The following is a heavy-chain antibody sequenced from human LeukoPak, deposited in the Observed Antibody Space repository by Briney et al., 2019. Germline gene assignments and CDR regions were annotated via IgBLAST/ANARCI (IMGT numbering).Heavy chain of an antibody. CDR3: ARDHSYVGATPPGDY. CDR2: ISSSSSYI. CDR1: GFTLSSYS. J-gene: IGHJ4*02. D-gene: IGHD1-26*01. Sequence: GGSLRLSCAASGFTLSSYSMNWVRQAPGKGLEWVSSISSSSSYIYYADSVKGRFTISRDNAKNSLYLQMNSLRAEDTAVYYCARDHSYVGATPPGDYWGQGTLVTVSS. V-gene: IGHV3-21*01.